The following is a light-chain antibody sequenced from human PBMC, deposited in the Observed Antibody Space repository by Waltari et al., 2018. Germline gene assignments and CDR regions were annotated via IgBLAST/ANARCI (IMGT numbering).Light chain of an antibody. CDR1: SPNIGAGYD. V-gene: IGLV1-40*01. J-gene: IGLJ2*01. CDR3: QSYDSSLSGSL. CDR2: GNS. Sequence: QSGLTQPPSVSGAPGPRVTISCTGSSPNIGAGYDLHWYQVLPGTAPKLLIYGNSNRPSGVPDRFSGSKSGTSASLAITGLQAEDEADYYCQSYDSSLSGSLFGGGTKLTVL.